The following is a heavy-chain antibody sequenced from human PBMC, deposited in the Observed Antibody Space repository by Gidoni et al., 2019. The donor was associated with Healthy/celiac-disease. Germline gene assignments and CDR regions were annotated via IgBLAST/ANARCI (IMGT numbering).Heavy chain of an antibody. CDR1: GFSLSTSGVG. V-gene: IGHV2-5*02. CDR2: IYWDDDK. Sequence: QITLKESGPTLVKPTQTLTLTCPFSGFSLSTSGVGVGWIRQPPGKALEWLALIYWDDDKRYSPSLKSRLTITKDTSKNQVVLTMTNMDPVDTATYYCAHRVRITIFGVPTNWFDPWGQGTLVTVSS. D-gene: IGHD3-3*01. J-gene: IGHJ5*02. CDR3: AHRVRITIFGVPTNWFDP.